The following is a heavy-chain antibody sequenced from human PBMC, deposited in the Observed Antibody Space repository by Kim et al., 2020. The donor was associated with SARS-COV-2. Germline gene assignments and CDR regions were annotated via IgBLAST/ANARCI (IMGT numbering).Heavy chain of an antibody. D-gene: IGHD3-9*01. Sequence: KGRFTISRANSKTALYLQMNSLRAEDTAVYYCAKDLVSYYDILTGFGFDYWGQGTLVTVSS. J-gene: IGHJ4*02. V-gene: IGHV3-33*06. CDR3: AKDLVSYYDILTGFGFDY.